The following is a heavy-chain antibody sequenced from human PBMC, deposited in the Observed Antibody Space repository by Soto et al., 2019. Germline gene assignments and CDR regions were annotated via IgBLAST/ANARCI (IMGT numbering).Heavy chain of an antibody. V-gene: IGHV3-30*03. J-gene: IGHJ6*02. CDR3: AIKTYGMDV. CDR1: GFTFSSYG. CDR2: ISYDGSNK. Sequence: SLRLSCAASGFTFSSYGMHWVRQAPGKGLEWVAVISYDGSNKYYADSVKGRFTISRDNSKNTLYLQMNSLRAEDTAVYYCAIKTYGMDVWGQGTTVTVSS.